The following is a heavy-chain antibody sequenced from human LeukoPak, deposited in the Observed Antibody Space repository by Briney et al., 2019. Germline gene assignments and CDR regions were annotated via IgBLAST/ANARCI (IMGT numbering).Heavy chain of an antibody. CDR2: IKSKTDGGTT. Sequence: GGSLRLSCEVSGFTFSNAWMSWVRQAPGKGLEWVGRIKSKTDGGTTDHAAPVKGRFTVPRDDAKNTFYLQMNSLKTEDTAVYFCSTDPDSPTPDYWGQGTLVTVPS. D-gene: IGHD1-14*01. J-gene: IGHJ4*02. CDR1: GFTFSNAW. CDR3: STDPDSPTPDY. V-gene: IGHV3-15*01.